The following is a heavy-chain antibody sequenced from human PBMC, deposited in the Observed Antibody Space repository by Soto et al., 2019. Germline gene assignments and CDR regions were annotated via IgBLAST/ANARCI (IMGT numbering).Heavy chain of an antibody. V-gene: IGHV3-23*01. Sequence: GESLKISCAASGFTFSSYVMSWVRQAPGKGLEWVSAISGSGGSTYYADSVKGRFTISRDNSKNTLYLQMNSLRAEDTAVYYCAKDTVAVAGQAFDIWGQGTMVTVSS. D-gene: IGHD6-19*01. CDR2: ISGSGGST. CDR1: GFTFSSYV. J-gene: IGHJ3*02. CDR3: AKDTVAVAGQAFDI.